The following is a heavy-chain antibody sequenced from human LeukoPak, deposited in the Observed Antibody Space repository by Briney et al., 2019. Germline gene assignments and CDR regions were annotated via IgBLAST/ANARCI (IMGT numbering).Heavy chain of an antibody. Sequence: GGSLRLSCAASGFTFSSYAMTWVRQAPGKGLEWVSSISVNGGTTYYADSVKGRFTISRDNSKNTLFLQMNSLRAEDTAVYFCSQISRSGNYMNYWGQGTLVTVSS. J-gene: IGHJ4*02. D-gene: IGHD1-26*01. CDR2: ISVNGGTT. V-gene: IGHV3-23*01. CDR1: GFTFSSYA. CDR3: SQISRSGNYMNY.